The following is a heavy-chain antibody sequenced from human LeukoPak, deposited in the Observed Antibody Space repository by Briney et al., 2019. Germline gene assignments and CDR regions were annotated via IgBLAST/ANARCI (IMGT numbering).Heavy chain of an antibody. CDR2: INWNGGST. D-gene: IGHD5-18*01. Sequence: GGSLRLSCAASGFTFDDYGMSWVRQAPGKRLEWVSGINWNGGSTGYADSVKGRFTISRDNAKNSLYLQMNSLRAEDTALYYCARGGGYNHFDYWGQGTLVTFSS. V-gene: IGHV3-20*04. CDR3: ARGGGYNHFDY. J-gene: IGHJ4*02. CDR1: GFTFDDYG.